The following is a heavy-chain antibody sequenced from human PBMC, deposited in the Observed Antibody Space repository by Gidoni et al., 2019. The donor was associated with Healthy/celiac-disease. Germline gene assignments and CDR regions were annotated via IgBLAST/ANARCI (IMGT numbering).Heavy chain of an antibody. J-gene: IGHJ4*02. CDR2: INPNSVGT. Sequence: QVQLVQSGAAVKKPGTSVKVSCQASGCTFTGYYMHWVRQAPVQGLGWMGWINPNSVGTNYAQTFQGRVTMTMDTSISTAYMALSMLRSDDTAVYYCAVDILTGYSTYYFDYWGQGTLVTFSS. D-gene: IGHD3-9*01. CDR1: GCTFTGYY. V-gene: IGHV1-2*02. CDR3: AVDILTGYSTYYFDY.